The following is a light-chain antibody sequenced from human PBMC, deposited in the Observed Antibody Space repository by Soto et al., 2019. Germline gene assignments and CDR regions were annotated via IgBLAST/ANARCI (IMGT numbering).Light chain of an antibody. CDR3: QQYGRSPWT. CDR2: GAS. Sequence: EIVLTQSPGTLSLSPGDRATLSCRASQSVSRSYLAWYQQKPGQAPGLLIYGASSRATGIPDRFSGSGSGTDFTLTISRLEPEDFAVYYCQQYGRSPWTFGQGTKVDIK. J-gene: IGKJ1*01. V-gene: IGKV3-20*01. CDR1: QSVSRSY.